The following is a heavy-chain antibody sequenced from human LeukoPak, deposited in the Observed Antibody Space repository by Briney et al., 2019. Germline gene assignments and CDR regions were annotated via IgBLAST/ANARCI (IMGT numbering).Heavy chain of an antibody. CDR2: ISGSGGST. J-gene: IGHJ4*02. Sequence: GGSLRLSCAASGFIFNNYAMHWVRQAPGKGLEWVSAISGSGGSTYYAGSVKGRFTISRDNSKNTLYLQMNSLRADDTAVYYCAKSHHVTAIDYWGQGTLVTVSS. CDR3: AKSHHVTAIDY. D-gene: IGHD2-21*02. CDR1: GFIFNNYA. V-gene: IGHV3-23*01.